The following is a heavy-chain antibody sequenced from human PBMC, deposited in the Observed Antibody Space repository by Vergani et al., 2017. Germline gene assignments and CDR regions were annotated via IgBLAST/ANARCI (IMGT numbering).Heavy chain of an antibody. Sequence: EVQLVESGGGLVQPGRSLRLSCAASGFTFSNAWMSWVRQAPGKGLEWVGRIKSKTDGGTTDYAAPVKGRFTISRDDSKNTLYLQMNSLKTEDTAVYYCTTIVFSVAAYSSYGMDVWGQGTTVTVSS. V-gene: IGHV3-15*01. D-gene: IGHD6-19*01. CDR3: TTIVFSVAAYSSYGMDV. CDR2: IKSKTDGGTT. CDR1: GFTFSNAW. J-gene: IGHJ6*02.